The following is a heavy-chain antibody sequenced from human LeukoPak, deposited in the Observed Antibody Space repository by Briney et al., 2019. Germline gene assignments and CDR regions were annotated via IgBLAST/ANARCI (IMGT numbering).Heavy chain of an antibody. D-gene: IGHD6-19*01. CDR2: INAGNGDT. Sequence: ASVKVSCKASGYTFTNYVIHWVRQAPGQRLECMGWINAGNGDTKYSQKFLGRVTISRDTSASTVYMELSSLRSEDTAVYYCARDRVAVAGIDWYFDLWGRGTLVTVSS. J-gene: IGHJ2*01. CDR1: GYTFTNYV. V-gene: IGHV1-3*01. CDR3: ARDRVAVAGIDWYFDL.